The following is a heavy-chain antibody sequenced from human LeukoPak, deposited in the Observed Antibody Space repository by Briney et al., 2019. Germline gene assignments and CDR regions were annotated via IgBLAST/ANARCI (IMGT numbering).Heavy chain of an antibody. CDR2: ISYDGSNK. D-gene: IGHD2-21*01. Sequence: GGSLRLSCAASGFTFSSCGMHWVRQAPGKGLEWVAVISYDGSNKYYADSVKGRFTISRDNSKNTLYLQMNSLRAEDTAVYYCAKDYSPSSYYFDYWGQGTLVTVSS. J-gene: IGHJ4*02. CDR1: GFTFSSCG. V-gene: IGHV3-30*18. CDR3: AKDYSPSSYYFDY.